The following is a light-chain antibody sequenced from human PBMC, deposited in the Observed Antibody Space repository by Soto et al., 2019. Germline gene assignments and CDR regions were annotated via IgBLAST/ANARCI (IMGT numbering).Light chain of an antibody. CDR3: HQYGCSPMYT. J-gene: IGKJ2*01. CDR2: GAS. Sequence: EIVLTQSPGTLSLSPGERATLSCRASQSVSRSYLAWYQQKPGQAPRLPIYGASSRATGIPDRFSGSGSGTEFTLTISRMEPEDFAVYYCHQYGCSPMYTFGQGTKLEIK. V-gene: IGKV3-20*01. CDR1: QSVSRSY.